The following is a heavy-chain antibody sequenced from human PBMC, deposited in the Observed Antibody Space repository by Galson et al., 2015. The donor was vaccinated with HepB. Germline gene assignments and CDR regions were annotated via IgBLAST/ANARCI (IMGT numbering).Heavy chain of an antibody. CDR2: ITGGGGRT. CDR1: GFRFTKYS. V-gene: IGHV3-23*01. Sequence: SLRLSCATSGFRFTKYSMSWVRQAPGKGLQWVSAITGGGGRTYYADSVKGRFTTSRDSSSNTVFLLMTSLRVDDTAVYYCAKGAILGATPHYFDYLGQGTLVTVSS. CDR3: AKGAILGATPHYFDY. D-gene: IGHD3-16*01. J-gene: IGHJ4*02.